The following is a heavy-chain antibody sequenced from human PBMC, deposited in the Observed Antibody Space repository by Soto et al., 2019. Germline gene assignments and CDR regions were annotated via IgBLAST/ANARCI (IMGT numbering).Heavy chain of an antibody. CDR1: GVTFSSYA. D-gene: IGHD2-2*01. CDR2: ISGSGGST. CDR3: AKDEGSTSQYYYYYYGMDV. V-gene: IGHV3-23*01. J-gene: IGHJ6*02. Sequence: GGSLRLSCAASGVTFSSYAMSWVRQAPGKGLEWVSAISGSGGSTYYADSVKGRFTISRDNSKNTLYLQMNSLRAEDTAVYYCAKDEGSTSQYYYYYYGMDVWGQGTTVTVSS.